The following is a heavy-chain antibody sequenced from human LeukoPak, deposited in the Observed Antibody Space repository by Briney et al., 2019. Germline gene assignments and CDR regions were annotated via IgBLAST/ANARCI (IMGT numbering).Heavy chain of an antibody. D-gene: IGHD6-13*01. V-gene: IGHV1-2*02. CDR3: ARGSDSSSWYSPSDY. CDR1: GYTFTGYY. CDR2: INPNSGGT. Sequence: ASVKVSCKASGYTFTGYYMHWVRQAPGQGLEWMGWINPNSGGTNYAQKFQGRATMTRDTSISTAYMELSRLRSDDTAVYYCARGSDSSSWYSPSDYWGQGTLVTVSS. J-gene: IGHJ4*02.